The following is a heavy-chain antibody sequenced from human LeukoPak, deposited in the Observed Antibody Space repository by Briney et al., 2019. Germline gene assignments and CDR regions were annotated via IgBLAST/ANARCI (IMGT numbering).Heavy chain of an antibody. CDR1: GASFSSGDQY. J-gene: IGHJ4*02. V-gene: IGHV4-31*03. CDR3: SRGLDSRKLGY. Sequence: SQTLSLTCTVSGASFSSGDQYWNWIRQSPGKGLGWIGSIHPSGTLYNNPSLESRVTMSMDTSKNQSSLNLNSVTAADTAVYFCSRGLDSRKLGYWGQGTLVTVSS. CDR2: IHPSGTL. D-gene: IGHD3-22*01.